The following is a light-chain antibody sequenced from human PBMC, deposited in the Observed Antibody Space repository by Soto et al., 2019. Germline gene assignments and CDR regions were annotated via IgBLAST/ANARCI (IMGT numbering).Light chain of an antibody. V-gene: IGKV3-15*01. Sequence: EIPPSQFPCAIEVSVGEVATXSCRASQSVRDNLAWYQQKPGHAPRLLIYGASIRATGVPDRFSGSGSGTEFTLTISGLQSQDFALYYCQQYVRSRCSFAQTTKVDIK. CDR3: QQYVRSRCS. CDR1: QSVRDN. J-gene: IGKJ1*01. CDR2: GAS.